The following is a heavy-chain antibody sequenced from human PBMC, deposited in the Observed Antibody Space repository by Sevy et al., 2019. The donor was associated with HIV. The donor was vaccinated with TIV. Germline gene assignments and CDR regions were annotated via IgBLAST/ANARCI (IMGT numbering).Heavy chain of an antibody. CDR1: GFTFSSYS. Sequence: GGSLRLSCAASGFTFSSYSMNWVRQAPGKGLEWVSYISSSSSTIYYADSVKGRFTISRDNAKNSLYLQMNSLRAEDTAVYYCARAGYCSGGSGYRVVYYYYGMDVWGQGTTVTVSS. CDR2: ISSSSSTI. V-gene: IGHV3-48*01. CDR3: ARAGYCSGGSGYRVVYYYYGMDV. J-gene: IGHJ6*02. D-gene: IGHD2-15*01.